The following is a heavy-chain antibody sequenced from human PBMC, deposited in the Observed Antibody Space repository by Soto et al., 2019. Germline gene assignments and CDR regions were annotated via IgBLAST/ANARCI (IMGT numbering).Heavy chain of an antibody. V-gene: IGHV3-30-3*01. CDR1: GFPFSGYA. J-gene: IGHJ6*02. Sequence: GGSLRLSFAASGFPFSGYAMHWVRTAPGKGLEWVAVISYDGSNKYYADSVKGRFTISRDNSKNTLYLQMNSLRAEDTAVYYCARDNTRLGYYYGMDVWGQGTTVTVSS. CDR3: ARDNTRLGYYYGMDV. CDR2: ISYDGSNK.